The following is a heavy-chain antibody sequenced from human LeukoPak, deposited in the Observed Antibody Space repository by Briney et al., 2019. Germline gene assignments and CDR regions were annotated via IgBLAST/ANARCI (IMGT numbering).Heavy chain of an antibody. CDR2: INPNSGRT. D-gene: IGHD1-26*01. Sequence: ASVKVSCKTSGYSFIDYYMHWVRQAPGQELEWMGWINPNSGRTSTAQKFQGRITMTRDTSITTVYMEVSWLTSDDTAIYYCARADRLDGSPYLIGPWGQGTLVTVSS. J-gene: IGHJ5*02. V-gene: IGHV1-2*02. CDR1: GYSFIDYY. CDR3: ARADRLDGSPYLIGP.